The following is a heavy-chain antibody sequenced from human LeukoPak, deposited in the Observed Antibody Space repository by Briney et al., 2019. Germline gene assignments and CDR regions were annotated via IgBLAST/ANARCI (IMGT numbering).Heavy chain of an antibody. CDR2: INSDGSST. D-gene: IGHD3-10*01. CDR1: GFTFSSYW. Sequence: GGSLRLSCAASGFTFSSYWMHWVRQAPGKGLVWVSRINSDGSSTSYADSVKGRFTISRDNAKNTLYLQMNSLRAEDTALYYCAKDIVVRGVISYWFDPWGQGTLVTVSS. J-gene: IGHJ5*02. V-gene: IGHV3-74*01. CDR3: AKDIVVRGVISYWFDP.